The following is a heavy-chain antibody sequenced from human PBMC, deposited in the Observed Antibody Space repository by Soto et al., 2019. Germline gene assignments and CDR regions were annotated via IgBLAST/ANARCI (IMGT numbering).Heavy chain of an antibody. CDR2: IYXQGTG. CDR3: GRAMIGNGGRGWFDP. V-gene: IGHV4-59*01. CDR1: GGXITALX. J-gene: IGHJ5*02. Sequence: PSETLSLTCIVSGGXITALXXXGLRQSPGRGLEWIGYIYXQGTGDYKPTCEGRATISPDTSKNQFSLTLRSVTAADTAVYYXGRAMIGNGGRGWFDPWGQG. D-gene: IGHD4-17*01.